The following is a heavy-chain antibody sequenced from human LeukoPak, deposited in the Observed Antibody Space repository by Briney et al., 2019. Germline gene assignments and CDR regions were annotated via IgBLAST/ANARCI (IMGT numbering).Heavy chain of an antibody. D-gene: IGHD3-3*01. V-gene: IGHV3-53*01. CDR2: IYSGGST. CDR3: ARAVSSGYYNLYFDY. J-gene: IGHJ4*02. CDR1: GLTVSSNY. Sequence: TGGSLRLSCAASGLTVSSNYMSWVHQAPGKGLEWVSVIYSGGSTYYTNSVKGRFTISRDSSENTLYLQMNSLRAEDTAVYYCARAVSSGYYNLYFDYWGQGTLVTVSS.